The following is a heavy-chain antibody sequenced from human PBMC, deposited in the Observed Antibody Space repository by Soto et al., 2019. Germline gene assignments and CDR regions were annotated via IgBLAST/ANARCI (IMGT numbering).Heavy chain of an antibody. J-gene: IGHJ4*02. CDR2: INPGNSET. V-gene: IGHV5-51*01. D-gene: IGHD1-20*01. Sequence: PGESLKISCQASGYSFINYWIGWVRQMPGKGLEWMAIINPGNSETRYSPSFQGQVTVSXXXXXXTXYXQXSXLKAXDTAMYYCARPHLNNVDSWGQGTLVTVSS. CDR1: GYSFINYW. CDR3: ARPHLNNVDS.